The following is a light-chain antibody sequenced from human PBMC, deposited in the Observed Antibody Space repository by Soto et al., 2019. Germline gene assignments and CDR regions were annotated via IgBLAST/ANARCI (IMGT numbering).Light chain of an antibody. V-gene: IGKV1-39*01. CDR3: QHTPSAPWT. Sequence: DIQMTQSPSSLSASVGDRVTITCRASQTISKYLNWYQQKPGKAPKVLIYGASSLQSGVPSRFSASGSGTDFTLTISSLQPEDFAIYYFQHTPSAPWTFGQGTKVEIK. J-gene: IGKJ1*01. CDR1: QTISKY. CDR2: GAS.